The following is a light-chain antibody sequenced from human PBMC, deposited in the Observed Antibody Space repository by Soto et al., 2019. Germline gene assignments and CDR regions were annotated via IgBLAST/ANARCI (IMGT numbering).Light chain of an antibody. Sequence: DIQLTQSPSFLSSCVGDKFTITCRSSQGISSYLAWYQQKPGKAPKLLIYAASTLQSGVPSRFSGSGSGTEFTLTISSLQPEDFATYYCQQLNSYPSITFGQGTRLEIK. CDR2: AAS. J-gene: IGKJ5*01. CDR3: QQLNSYPSIT. CDR1: QGISSY. V-gene: IGKV1-9*01.